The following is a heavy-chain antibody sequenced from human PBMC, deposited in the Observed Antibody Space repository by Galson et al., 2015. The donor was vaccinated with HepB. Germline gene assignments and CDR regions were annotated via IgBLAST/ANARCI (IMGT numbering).Heavy chain of an antibody. D-gene: IGHD3-3*01. CDR3: ARGDYDFWSGYPGYYYYYMDV. CDR2: TSSGSSYI. V-gene: IGHV3-21*01. Sequence: SLRLSCAASGFTFSSYSMNWVRQAPGKGLEWVSSTSSGSSYIYYADSVKGRFTISRDNAKNSLYLQMNSLRAEDTAVYYCARGDYDFWSGYPGYYYYYMDVWGKGTTVTVSS. CDR1: GFTFSSYS. J-gene: IGHJ6*03.